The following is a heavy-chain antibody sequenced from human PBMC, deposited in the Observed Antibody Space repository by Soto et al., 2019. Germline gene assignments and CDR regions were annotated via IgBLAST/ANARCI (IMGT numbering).Heavy chain of an antibody. D-gene: IGHD5-12*01. CDR3: ARAGGYSGYDEGAFDI. CDR1: GFTFSSYS. V-gene: IGHV3-21*01. Sequence: GGSLRLSCAASGFTFSSYSMNWVRQAPGKGLEWVSSISSSSSYIYYADSVKGRFTISRDNAKNSLYLQMNSLRAEDTAVYYCARAGGYSGYDEGAFDIRGQGTMVTVSS. J-gene: IGHJ3*02. CDR2: ISSSSSYI.